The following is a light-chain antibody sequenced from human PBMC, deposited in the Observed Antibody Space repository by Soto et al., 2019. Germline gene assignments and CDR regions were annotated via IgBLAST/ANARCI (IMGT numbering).Light chain of an antibody. Sequence: QSVLTQPASVSGSPGQSITISCTGTSSDVGGYNYVSWYQQHPGKAPKLMIYDVSNRPSGVSNRFSGSKSGNTASLTISGPQAEDEADYYCSSYTSSSTPRVFGTGTKLTVL. CDR1: SSDVGGYNY. CDR2: DVS. CDR3: SSYTSSSTPRV. J-gene: IGLJ1*01. V-gene: IGLV2-14*01.